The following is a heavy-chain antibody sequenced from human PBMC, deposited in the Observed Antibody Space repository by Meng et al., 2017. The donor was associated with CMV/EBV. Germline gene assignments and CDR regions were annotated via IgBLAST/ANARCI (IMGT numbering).Heavy chain of an antibody. CDR1: GDTFTSYY. J-gene: IGHJ4*02. D-gene: IGHD5-18*01. Sequence: QVQVGRSGAEVKKPGASVKVSCKASGDTFTSYYMHWVRQAPGQGLEWMGIINPSGGSTSYAQKFQGRVTMTRDTSTSTVYMELSSLRSEDTAVYYCARDKIQLWPTVGYFDYWGQGTLVTVSS. CDR3: ARDKIQLWPTVGYFDY. V-gene: IGHV1-46*01. CDR2: INPSGGST.